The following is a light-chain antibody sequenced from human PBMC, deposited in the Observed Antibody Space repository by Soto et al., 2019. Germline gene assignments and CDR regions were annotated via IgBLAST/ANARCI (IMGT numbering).Light chain of an antibody. Sequence: EIVLTQSPATLSLSPGERATLSFRASQSISSHLAWYQQKPGQAPRLLMYDASNRATGIPARFSGSGSGTDFTLTISSLEPEDFAVYYCQQRSNWTLTFGGGTKVEIK. J-gene: IGKJ4*01. CDR1: QSISSH. V-gene: IGKV3-11*01. CDR2: DAS. CDR3: QQRSNWTLT.